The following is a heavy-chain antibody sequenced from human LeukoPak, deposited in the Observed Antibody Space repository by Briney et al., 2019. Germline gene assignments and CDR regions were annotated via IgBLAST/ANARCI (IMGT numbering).Heavy chain of an antibody. CDR2: VNPSDGST. Sequence: ASVKVSCKASGYTFTSFYLHWVRQAPGQGLEWMGIVNPSDGSTTYAQKFQGRVTMTRDTSTSTVYMELSSLRSEDTAVYFCARDFMAVTGRAPDYWGQGTLVTVSS. D-gene: IGHD6-19*01. V-gene: IGHV1-46*01. J-gene: IGHJ4*02. CDR1: GYTFTSFY. CDR3: ARDFMAVTGRAPDY.